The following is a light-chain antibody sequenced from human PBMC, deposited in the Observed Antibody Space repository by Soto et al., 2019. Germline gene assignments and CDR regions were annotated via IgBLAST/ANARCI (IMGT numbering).Light chain of an antibody. CDR1: SSDVGAYDF. Sequence: QSALTQPASVSGSPGQSITISCTGTSSDVGAYDFVSWYQQHPDKAPKLMIYEVRGRSSGVSNRFSGSKSFNTATLTISGLQAEDEADYYCSSHTTRNTRVFGTGPKLTVL. CDR2: EVR. J-gene: IGLJ1*01. CDR3: SSHTTRNTRV. V-gene: IGLV2-14*03.